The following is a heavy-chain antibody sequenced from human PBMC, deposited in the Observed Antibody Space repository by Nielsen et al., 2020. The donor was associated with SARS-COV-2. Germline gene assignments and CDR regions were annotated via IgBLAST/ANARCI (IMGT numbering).Heavy chain of an antibody. J-gene: IGHJ6*02. V-gene: IGHV4-4*02. CDR2: IYYSGST. Sequence: SETLSLTCAVSGGSISSSNWWSWVRQPPGKGLEWIGYIYYSGSTYYNPSLKSRVTISVDTSKNQFSLKLSSVTAADTAVYYCAKGSSWGGLYLYYYGLDVWGQGTTVTVSS. CDR3: AKGSSWGGLYLYYYGLDV. CDR1: GGSISSSNW. D-gene: IGHD6-13*01.